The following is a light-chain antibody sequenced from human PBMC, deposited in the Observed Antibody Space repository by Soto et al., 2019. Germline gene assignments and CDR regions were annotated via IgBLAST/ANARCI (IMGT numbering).Light chain of an antibody. CDR3: QQFNNWPLWT. V-gene: IGKV3-15*01. J-gene: IGKJ1*01. CDR2: GVS. Sequence: EIVMTQSPATLSVSPGERATLSCRASQSVSSNLAWYQQKPGQAPRLLMYGVSTRAAGIPARFSGSGSGTEFTLTISSLQSEDFAVYYCQQFNNWPLWTFGQGTKVEIK. CDR1: QSVSSN.